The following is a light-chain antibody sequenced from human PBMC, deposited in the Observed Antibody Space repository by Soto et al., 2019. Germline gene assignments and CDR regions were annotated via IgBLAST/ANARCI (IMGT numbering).Light chain of an antibody. CDR1: SGDIGSYNR. V-gene: IGLV2-14*01. J-gene: IGLJ1*01. Sequence: QSVLTQPASVTGSPGQSITISCTGTSGDIGSYNRVSWYQQHPGKAPKLIIYEVTDRPSGVSNRFSGSKSGNTDSLTISGLQAEDEAEYYCSSYTNIDTRACVFGTGTKVTLL. CDR3: SSYTNIDTRACV. CDR2: EVT.